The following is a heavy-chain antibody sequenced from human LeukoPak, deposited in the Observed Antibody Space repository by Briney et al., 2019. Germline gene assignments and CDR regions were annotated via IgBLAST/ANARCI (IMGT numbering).Heavy chain of an antibody. CDR3: ARDHYYYDSSGYLHY. J-gene: IGHJ4*02. Sequence: GGSLRLSCAASGFTFSSYAMHWVRQAPGKGLEWVAVISYDGSNKYYADSVKGRSTISRDNSKNTLYLQMNSLRAEDTAVYYCARDHYYYDSSGYLHYWGQGTLVTVSS. CDR1: GFTFSSYA. V-gene: IGHV3-30-3*01. CDR2: ISYDGSNK. D-gene: IGHD3-22*01.